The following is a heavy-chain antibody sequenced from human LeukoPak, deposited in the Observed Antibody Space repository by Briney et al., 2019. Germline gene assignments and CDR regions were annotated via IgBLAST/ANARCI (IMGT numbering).Heavy chain of an antibody. J-gene: IGHJ4*02. CDR1: GFTFSNAW. CDR3: TTGESMVGSTIHIRWAD. Sequence: GGSLRLSCAASGFTFSNAWMTWVRQAPGKGLEWVGRIKSKTAGGTIDYAAPVKGRFTISRDDSKNTLYLQMNSLKTEDTAVYYCTTGESMVGSTIHIRWADWGQGTLVTDSS. V-gene: IGHV3-15*01. D-gene: IGHD1-26*01. CDR2: IKSKTAGGTI.